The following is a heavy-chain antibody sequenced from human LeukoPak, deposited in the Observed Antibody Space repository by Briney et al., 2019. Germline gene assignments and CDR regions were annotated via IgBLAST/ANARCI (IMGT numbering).Heavy chain of an antibody. CDR1: GVSISTKY. Sequence: SETLSLTCTVSGVSISTKYWSWIRQPAGKGLEWIGRVHTSGTTHYNPSLRSRVTISVDNSKNQFSLNLTSVTATDTAVYYCARDLGQRGVVTAHYWYFDPWVRGTLVTVSS. J-gene: IGHJ2*01. CDR2: VHTSGTT. CDR3: ARDLGQRGVVTAHYWYFDP. D-gene: IGHD2-21*02. V-gene: IGHV4-4*07.